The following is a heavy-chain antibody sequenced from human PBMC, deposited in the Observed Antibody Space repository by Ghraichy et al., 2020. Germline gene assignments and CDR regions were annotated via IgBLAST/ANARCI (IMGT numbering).Heavy chain of an antibody. V-gene: IGHV4-59*08. CDR1: GGSISSYY. J-gene: IGHJ5*02. D-gene: IGHD3-3*01. CDR2: IYYSGST. Sequence: SETLSLTCTVSGGSISSYYWSWIRQPPGKGLEWIGYIYYSGSTNYNPSLKSRVTISVDTSKNQFSLKLSSVTAADPAVYYWARRMSITIFGVVTHNWFDPWGQGTLVTVSS. CDR3: ARRMSITIFGVVTHNWFDP.